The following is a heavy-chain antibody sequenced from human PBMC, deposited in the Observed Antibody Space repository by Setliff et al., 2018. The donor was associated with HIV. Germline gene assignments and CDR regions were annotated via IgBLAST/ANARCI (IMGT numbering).Heavy chain of an antibody. CDR3: ERVFSGISGWFLFDY. V-gene: IGHV1-3*01. CDR2: SNAGSGNT. D-gene: IGHD6-19*01. J-gene: IGHJ4*01. CDR1: GYTFTSYH. Sequence: GASVKVSCKASGYTFTSYHLHWVRQARGQRLEWMGWSNAGSGNTIYPQKLQGRVTITRDTSARSAYMEMISLRSEGTDVYDGERVFSGISGWFLFDYWGQGTLVTVSS.